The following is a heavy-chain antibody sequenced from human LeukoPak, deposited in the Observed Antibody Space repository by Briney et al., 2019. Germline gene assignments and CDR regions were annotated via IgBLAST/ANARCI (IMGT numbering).Heavy chain of an antibody. D-gene: IGHD7-27*01. V-gene: IGHV3-48*01. J-gene: IGHJ4*02. CDR1: GFTFRTYT. CDR2: ISSTYEI. Sequence: GGSLRLSCTASGFTFRTYTMNWLRQAPGKGLECVSYISSTYEIYYGDSVRGRFSVSRDNAKNSVFLQMNNLRLEDTAVYYCVRDFNWGFDYWGQGIRVTVSS. CDR3: VRDFNWGFDY.